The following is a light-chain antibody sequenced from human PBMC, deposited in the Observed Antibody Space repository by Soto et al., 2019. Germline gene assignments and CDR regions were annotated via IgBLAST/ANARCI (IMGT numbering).Light chain of an antibody. V-gene: IGKV1-9*01. CDR2: AAS. J-gene: IGKJ4*01. CDR1: QGISRY. Sequence: IQLTQSPSSLSASVGDSATITCRASQGISRYLSWYQQKPGRAPKLLISAASTLQSGVPARFSGSGSGTDFTLSITSLQPEDFATYYCQQLNTSPVTFGGGTKVEIK. CDR3: QQLNTSPVT.